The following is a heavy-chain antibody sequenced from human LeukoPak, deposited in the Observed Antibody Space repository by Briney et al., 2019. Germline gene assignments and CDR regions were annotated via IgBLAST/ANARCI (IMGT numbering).Heavy chain of an antibody. Sequence: PSQTLSLTCTVSGGFISSGGYYWSWIRQHPGKGLEWIGYIYYSGSTYYNPSLKSRVTISVDTSKNQFSLKLSSVTAADTAVYYCARTKNYGSGSTSDYWGQGTLVTVSS. J-gene: IGHJ4*02. V-gene: IGHV4-31*03. CDR1: GGFISSGGYY. CDR3: ARTKNYGSGSTSDY. D-gene: IGHD3-10*01. CDR2: IYYSGST.